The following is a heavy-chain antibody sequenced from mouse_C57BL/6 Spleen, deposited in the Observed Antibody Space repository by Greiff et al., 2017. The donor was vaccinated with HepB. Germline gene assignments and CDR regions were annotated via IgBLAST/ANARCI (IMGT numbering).Heavy chain of an antibody. CDR2: INPSSGYN. Sequence: VQLQQSGAELAKPGASVKLSCKASGYTFTSYWMHWVKQRPGQGLEWIGYINPSSGYNKYNQKFKDKATLTADKSTSTAYMQRSSLTYEESAVYYCGREGELGRSPCEYWGQGTTLTVSS. J-gene: IGHJ2*01. D-gene: IGHD4-1*01. CDR1: GYTFTSYW. V-gene: IGHV1-7*01. CDR3: GREGELGRSPCEY.